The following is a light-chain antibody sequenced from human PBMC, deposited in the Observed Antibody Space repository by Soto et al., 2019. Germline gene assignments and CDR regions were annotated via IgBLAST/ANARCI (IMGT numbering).Light chain of an antibody. CDR1: QSVSSK. Sequence: EIVMTQSPATLSVSPGERVTLSCRASQSVSSKLVWYQQKPGQAPRLLIYGASTRATGIPARFSGGGSGTEFTLTISSLQSEDFAVYYCQQYNSWPYTCGQGTKLEIK. V-gene: IGKV3-15*01. CDR3: QQYNSWPYT. CDR2: GAS. J-gene: IGKJ2*01.